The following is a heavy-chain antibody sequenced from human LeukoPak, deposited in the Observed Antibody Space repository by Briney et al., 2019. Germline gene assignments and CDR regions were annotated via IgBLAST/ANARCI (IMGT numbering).Heavy chain of an antibody. CDR2: ISYDGGNQ. CDR3: AKDRSMAIDY. D-gene: IGHD3-10*01. V-gene: IGHV3-30*18. Sequence: GGSLRLSCEASGFTFFNYGVHWVRQAPGKGLEWVSLISYDGGNQKYADSVKGRFTISRDNSKNTVYLQLNSLRAEDTAVYYCAKDRSMAIDYWGQGTLVTVSS. J-gene: IGHJ4*02. CDR1: GFTFFNYG.